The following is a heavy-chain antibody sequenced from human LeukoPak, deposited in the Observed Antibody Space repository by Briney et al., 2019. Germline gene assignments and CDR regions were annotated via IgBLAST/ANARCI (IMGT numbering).Heavy chain of an antibody. Sequence: GGSLKISFDASGFTFTRYYMNWVRPAPGEGLYWVSSITGSRSYIYYADSVKGRFTNSRENAKNSLYLQRNSLRAEGTAVYYWASRNAIVYWGQGALGTVSS. CDR3: ASRNAIVY. CDR2: ITGSRSYI. V-gene: IGHV3-21*01. CDR1: GFTFTRYY. D-gene: IGHD1-14*01. J-gene: IGHJ4*02.